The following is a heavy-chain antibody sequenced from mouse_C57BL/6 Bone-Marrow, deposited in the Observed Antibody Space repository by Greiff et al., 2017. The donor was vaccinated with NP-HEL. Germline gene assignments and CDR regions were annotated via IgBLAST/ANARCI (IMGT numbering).Heavy chain of an antibody. D-gene: IGHD1-1*01. V-gene: IGHV1-64*01. CDR1: GYTFTSYW. CDR3: ARQGTTGVATEDY. J-gene: IGHJ2*01. Sequence: VQLQQPGAELVKPGASVKLSCKASGYTFTSYWMHWVKQRPGQGLEWIGMIHPNSGSTNYNEKFQSKATLTVDKSSSTAYMQLSSLTSEDSAVYYGARQGTTGVATEDYWGQGTTLTVSS. CDR2: IHPNSGST.